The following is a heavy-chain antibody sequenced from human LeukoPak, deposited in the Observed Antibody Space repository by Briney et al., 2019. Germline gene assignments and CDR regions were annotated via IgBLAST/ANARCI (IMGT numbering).Heavy chain of an antibody. V-gene: IGHV3-30*03. Sequence: GGSLRLSCAASGFTFSSYAMHWVRQAPGKGLEWVAVILHDGSNKQYADSVKGRFTISRDNSKNTLYLQINSLRAEDTAVYYCATLSGDSHGYDYWGLGALVTVSS. CDR3: ATLSGDSHGYDY. J-gene: IGHJ4*02. D-gene: IGHD5-18*01. CDR2: ILHDGSNK. CDR1: GFTFSSYA.